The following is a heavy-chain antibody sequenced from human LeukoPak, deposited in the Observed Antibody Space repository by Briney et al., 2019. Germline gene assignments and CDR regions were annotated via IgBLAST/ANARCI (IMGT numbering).Heavy chain of an antibody. D-gene: IGHD5-12*01. CDR1: GFTFSSYA. J-gene: IGHJ4*02. CDR3: AKLVATTYYFDY. Sequence: GGSLRLSCAASGFTFSSYAMSWVRQAPGKGVEWVSAISDSGGRTYYADSVKGRFTISRENSKNTLYLQMNSLRAEDTAVYYCAKLVATTYYFDYWGQGPLVPVSS. CDR2: ISDSGGRT. V-gene: IGHV3-23*01.